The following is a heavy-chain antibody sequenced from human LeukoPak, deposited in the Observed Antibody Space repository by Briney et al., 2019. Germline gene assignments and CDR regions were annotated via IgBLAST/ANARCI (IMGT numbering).Heavy chain of an antibody. J-gene: IGHJ4*02. CDR1: GFTVSSNY. Sequence: PGGSLRLSCAASGFTVSSNYMSWVRQAPGTGLEWVSVIYSGGSTYYGDSVKGRFTISRDISKNTLYLQMNSLSAEDTAVYYCARGNWNYPFDYWGQGTLVTVSS. V-gene: IGHV3-53*01. CDR3: ARGNWNYPFDY. CDR2: IYSGGST. D-gene: IGHD1-7*01.